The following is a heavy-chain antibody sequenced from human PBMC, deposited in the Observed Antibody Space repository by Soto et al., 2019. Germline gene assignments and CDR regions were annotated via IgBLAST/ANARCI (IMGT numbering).Heavy chain of an antibody. D-gene: IGHD2-15*01. Sequence: ASVKVSCKASGYSFKDHYMHWVRQAPGRGLEWVGIINPSGEHTNYAQQFRGRVAMTRDTSTGTAYMELRSLRSEDTAVYFCARISCKGGSCYFDFDHWGQGTLVTVSS. J-gene: IGHJ4*02. CDR2: INPSGEHT. CDR3: ARISCKGGSCYFDFDH. V-gene: IGHV1-46*02. CDR1: GYSFKDHY.